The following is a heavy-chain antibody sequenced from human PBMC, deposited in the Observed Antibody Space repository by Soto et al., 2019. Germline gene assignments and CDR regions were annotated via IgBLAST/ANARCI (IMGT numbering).Heavy chain of an antibody. J-gene: IGHJ3*02. Sequence: EVQLVESGGALVQPGGSLRLSCAASGFTFSTYSMNWVRQAPGKGLEWVSYISTSSATIYYADSVKGRFTISRENAKNSLYLQMNSLRVEDTAVYFCARDPPMKFGDLDAFDIWGQGTMVTVSS. CDR1: GFTFSTYS. D-gene: IGHD3-10*01. CDR2: ISTSSATI. V-gene: IGHV3-48*04. CDR3: ARDPPMKFGDLDAFDI.